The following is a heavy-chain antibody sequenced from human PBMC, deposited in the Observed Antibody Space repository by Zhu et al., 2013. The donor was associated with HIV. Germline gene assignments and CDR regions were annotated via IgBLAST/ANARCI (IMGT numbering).Heavy chain of an antibody. Sequence: QVQLVQSGAEVKKPGSSVKVSCKASGGTFSSYAISWVRQAPGQGLEWMGGIIPIFGTANYAQKFQGRVTITADKSTSTAYMELSSLRSEDTAVYYCARFNRVYYDFWSGQHGVLPYYYYGMDVWGQGTTVTVSS. CDR3: ARFNRVYYDFWSGQHGVLPYYYYGMDV. V-gene: IGHV1-69*06. D-gene: IGHD3-3*01. J-gene: IGHJ6*02. CDR2: IIPIFGTA. CDR1: GGTFSSYA.